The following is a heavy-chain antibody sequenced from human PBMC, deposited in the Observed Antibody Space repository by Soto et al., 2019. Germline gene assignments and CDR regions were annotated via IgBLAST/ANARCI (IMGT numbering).Heavy chain of an antibody. V-gene: IGHV2-70*01. CDR1: GFSLSTSGMC. Sequence: SGPTLVNPTQTLTLTCTFSGFSLSTSGMCVSWIRQPPGKALEWLALIDWDDDKYYSTSLKTRLTISKDTSKNQVVLTMTNMDPVDTTTYSCARQQWATXIVATSGYYYYGMDVWGQGTTVTVSS. J-gene: IGHJ6*02. CDR2: IDWDDDK. D-gene: IGHD5-12*01. CDR3: ARQQWATXIVATSGYYYYGMDV.